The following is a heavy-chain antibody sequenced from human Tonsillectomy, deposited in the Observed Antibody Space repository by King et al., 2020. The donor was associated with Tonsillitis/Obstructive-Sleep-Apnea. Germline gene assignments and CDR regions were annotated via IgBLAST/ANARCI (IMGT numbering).Heavy chain of an antibody. J-gene: IGHJ5*02. D-gene: IGHD2-8*01. V-gene: IGHV3-30*04. CDR3: AREGSVVMVYGGWFDP. CDR1: GFTFSSYT. Sequence: VQLVESGGGVVQPGRSLRLSCAASGFTFSSYTMHWVRQAPGKGLEWVAVISYDGSNKHYADSVKGRFTISRDNSKNTLYLQMNSLRAEDTAVYYCAREGSVVMVYGGWFDPWGQGTLVTVSS. CDR2: ISYDGSNK.